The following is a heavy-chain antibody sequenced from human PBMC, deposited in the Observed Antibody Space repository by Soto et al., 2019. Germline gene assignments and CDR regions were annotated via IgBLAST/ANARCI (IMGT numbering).Heavy chain of an antibody. CDR1: GFTFSDYY. CDR2: ISSISTDT. V-gene: IGHV3-11*06. CDR3: TRTRPAYSSSWGYYFDY. Sequence: VGSLRLSCAASGFTFSDYYMSWIRQAPGKGLECVSYISSISTDTKYADSVKGRFTISRDNAKNSLYLQMNSLRAEDTAVYYCTRTRPAYSSSWGYYFDYWGQGTLVTVSS. J-gene: IGHJ4*02. D-gene: IGHD6-13*01.